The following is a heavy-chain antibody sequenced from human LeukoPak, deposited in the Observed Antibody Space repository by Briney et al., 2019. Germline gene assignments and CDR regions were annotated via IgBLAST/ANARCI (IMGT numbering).Heavy chain of an antibody. CDR1: GGSISSYY. D-gene: IGHD4-17*01. CDR2: IYYSGST. J-gene: IGHJ6*03. V-gene: IGHV4-59*01. Sequence: SETLSLTCTVSGGSISSYYWSWIRQPPGKGLEWIGYIYYSGSTNYNPSLKSRVTISVDTSKNQFSLKLSSVTAADTAVYYCARVDFYGDYPLPHYYMDVWGKGTTVTVSS. CDR3: ARVDFYGDYPLPHYYMDV.